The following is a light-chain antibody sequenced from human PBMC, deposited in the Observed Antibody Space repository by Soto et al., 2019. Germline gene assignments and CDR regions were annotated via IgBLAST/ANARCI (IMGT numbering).Light chain of an antibody. Sequence: QAVVTQSSSASASLGSSVKLTCTLSSGHSSYIIAWHQQQPGKAPRYLMKLEGSGSYNKGSGVPDGFSGSSSGADRYLTISNLQFEDEADYYCETWDSNTLVFGGGTKLTVL. J-gene: IGLJ3*02. CDR1: SGHSSYI. CDR2: LEGSGSY. CDR3: ETWDSNTLV. V-gene: IGLV4-60*02.